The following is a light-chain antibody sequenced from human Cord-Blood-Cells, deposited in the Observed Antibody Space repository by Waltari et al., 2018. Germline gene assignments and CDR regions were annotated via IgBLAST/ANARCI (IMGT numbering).Light chain of an antibody. CDR2: GAS. CDR3: QQYNNWPQT. CDR1: QSVRSN. Sequence: EIVMTQSPVTLSVSPGERATLSCRASQSVRSNLAWYQQKPGQAPRLLIYGASTRATGIPARFSGSGSGTEFTLTISSLQSEDFAVYYCQQYNNWPQTFGQGTKVEIK. V-gene: IGKV3-15*01. J-gene: IGKJ1*01.